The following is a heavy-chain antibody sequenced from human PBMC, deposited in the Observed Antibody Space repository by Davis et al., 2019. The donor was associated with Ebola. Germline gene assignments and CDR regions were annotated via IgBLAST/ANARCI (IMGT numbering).Heavy chain of an antibody. V-gene: IGHV4-61*08. J-gene: IGHJ5*02. CDR1: GGSISSGGYY. D-gene: IGHD6-13*01. CDR3: ARRSSSWQRFDP. CDR2: IYYSGST. Sequence: SETLSLTCTVSGGSISSGGYYWSWIRQPPGKGLEWIGYIYYSGSTNYNPSLKSRVTISVDTSKNQFSLRLSSVTAADTAVYYCARRSSSWQRFDPWGQGTLVTVSS.